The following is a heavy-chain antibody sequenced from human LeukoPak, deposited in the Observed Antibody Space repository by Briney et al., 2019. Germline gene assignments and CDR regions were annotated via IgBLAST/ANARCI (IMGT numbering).Heavy chain of an antibody. CDR3: ARAWGSAPGDY. Sequence: SGGSLRLSCAASGFTFSSYSMSWARQAPGKGLEWVSYISSRGSTIYYADSVKGRVTISRDNAKNSLYLQMNSLRADDTAVYYCARAWGSAPGDYWGQGTLVTVSS. V-gene: IGHV3-48*04. J-gene: IGHJ4*02. D-gene: IGHD3-16*01. CDR1: GFTFSSYS. CDR2: ISSRGSTI.